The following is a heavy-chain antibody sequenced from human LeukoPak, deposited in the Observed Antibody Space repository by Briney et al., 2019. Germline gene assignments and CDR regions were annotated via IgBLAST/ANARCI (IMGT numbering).Heavy chain of an antibody. D-gene: IGHD6-13*01. CDR1: GYTFTSYV. CDR2: INPSGGST. J-gene: IGHJ4*02. V-gene: IGHV1-46*01. Sequence: ASVTVSCKASGYTFTSYVISWVRQAPGQGLEWMGIINPSGGSTSYAQKFQGRVTMTRDTSTSTVYMELSSLRSEDTAVYYCASNSIAAGSFDYWGQGTLVTVSS. CDR3: ASNSIAAGSFDY.